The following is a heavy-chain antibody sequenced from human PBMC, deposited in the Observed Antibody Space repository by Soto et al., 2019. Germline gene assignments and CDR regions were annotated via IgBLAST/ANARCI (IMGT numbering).Heavy chain of an antibody. CDR3: AKRGGYSGVDSYYYDYDGMDV. V-gene: IGHV1-8*01. Sequence: ASVKVSCKVSGYTFTSYDINWVRQATGQGLAWMGWMNPNSGSTGYAQKFQGRVTRTRNTSISTAYMELSSLRSEDTAGYYCAKRGGYSGVDSYYYDYDGMDVLGQGTMVTVSS. D-gene: IGHD5-12*01. J-gene: IGHJ6*02. CDR2: MNPNSGST. CDR1: GYTFTSYD.